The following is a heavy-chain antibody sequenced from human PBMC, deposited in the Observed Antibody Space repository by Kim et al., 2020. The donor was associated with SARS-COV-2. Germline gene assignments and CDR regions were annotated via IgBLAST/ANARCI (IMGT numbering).Heavy chain of an antibody. CDR3: ARIHYPAIAVAVGDLDY. CDR1: GYTFTSYG. Sequence: ASVKVSCKASGYTFTSYGISWVRQAPGQGLEWMGWISAYNGNTNYAQKLQGRVTMTTDTSTSTAYMELRSLRSDDTAVYYCARIHYPAIAVAVGDLDYWGQGTLVTVSS. D-gene: IGHD6-19*01. CDR2: ISAYNGNT. J-gene: IGHJ4*02. V-gene: IGHV1-18*01.